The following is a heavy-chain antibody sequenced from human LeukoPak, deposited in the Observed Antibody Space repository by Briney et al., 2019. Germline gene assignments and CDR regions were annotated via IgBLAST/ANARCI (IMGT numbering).Heavy chain of an antibody. V-gene: IGHV3-23*01. J-gene: IGHJ4*02. CDR1: GFTFSSYA. CDR2: ISDSGGST. D-gene: IGHD2-8*01. Sequence: GGSLRLSCAASGFTFSSYAMSWVRQAPGKGLEWISAISDSGGSTYDADSVKGRFTISRDNSKNTLYLQMDSLRAEDTAVYYCAKDTSIGRYCTNGVCSPFDYWGQGTLVTVSS. CDR3: AKDTSIGRYCTNGVCSPFDY.